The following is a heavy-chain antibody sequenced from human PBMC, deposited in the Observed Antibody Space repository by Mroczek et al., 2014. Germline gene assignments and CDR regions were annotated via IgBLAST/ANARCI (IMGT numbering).Heavy chain of an antibody. CDR1: GGSISSGSYY. D-gene: IGHD3-16*01. V-gene: IGHV4-61*02. J-gene: IGHJ6*02. CDR2: IYTSGST. CDR3: ARELEEGETLYGMDV. Sequence: QVQLVESGPGLVKPSQTLSLTCTVSGGSISSGSYYWSWIRQPAGKGLEWIGRIYTSGSTNYNPSLKSRVTISVDTSKNQFSLKLSSVTAADTAVYYCARELEEGETLYGMDVWGQGTTVTVSS.